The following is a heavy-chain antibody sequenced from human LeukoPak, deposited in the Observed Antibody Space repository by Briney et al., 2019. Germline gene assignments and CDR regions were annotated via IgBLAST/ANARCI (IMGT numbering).Heavy chain of an antibody. V-gene: IGHV1-18*04. CDR2: ISAYNGNT. CDR1: GYTFTSYG. CDR3: ARDPGIAVAGLLDY. J-gene: IGHJ4*02. Sequence: ASVKVSCKASGYTFTSYGISWVQQAPGQGLEWMGWISAYNGNTNYAQKLQGRVTMTTDTSTSTAYMELRSLRSDDTAVYYCARDPGIAVAGLLDYWGQGTLVTVSS. D-gene: IGHD6-19*01.